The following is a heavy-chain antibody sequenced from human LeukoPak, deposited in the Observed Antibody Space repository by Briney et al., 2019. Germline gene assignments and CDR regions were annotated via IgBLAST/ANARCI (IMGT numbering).Heavy chain of an antibody. CDR3: ARDLADPSVYHLHPLTY. D-gene: IGHD6-19*01. Sequence: PSETLSLTCTVSGGSISSSSYYWGWIRQPPGKGLEWIGSIYYSGSTYYNPSLKSRVTISVDTSKNQFSLKLSSVTAADTAVYYCARDLADPSVYHLHPLTYWGQGTLVTVSS. V-gene: IGHV4-39*07. CDR2: IYYSGST. J-gene: IGHJ4*02. CDR1: GGSISSSSYY.